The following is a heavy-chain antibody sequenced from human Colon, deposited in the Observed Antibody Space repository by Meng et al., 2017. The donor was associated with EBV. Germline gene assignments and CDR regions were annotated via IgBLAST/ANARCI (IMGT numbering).Heavy chain of an antibody. CDR1: GESSINNNS. J-gene: IGHJ4*02. V-gene: IGHV4-4*02. Sequence: ASGPWLVSPSRRPSLSFDVSGESSINNNSCAWVRQPPGKGLEWVGETYHSRSINYHPSLRSPSTLSVDMSKKQFSLNLWSVSAADTAVYYCARTVVGLAFDYWGLGTLVTVSS. CDR3: ARTVVGLAFDY. D-gene: IGHD4-17*01. CDR2: TYHSRSI.